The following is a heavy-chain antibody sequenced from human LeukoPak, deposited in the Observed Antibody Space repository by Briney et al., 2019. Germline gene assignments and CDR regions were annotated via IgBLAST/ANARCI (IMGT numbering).Heavy chain of an antibody. CDR2: IYYSGST. V-gene: IGHV4-39*07. J-gene: IGHJ5*02. CDR1: GGSISSSSYY. Sequence: SETLSLTCTVSGGSISSSSYYWGWIRQPPGKGLEWIGSIYYSGSTYYNPSLKSRVTISVDTSKNQFSLKLSSVTAADTAVYYCARDLHWDGSGNRGFDPWGQGTLVTVSS. D-gene: IGHD3-10*01. CDR3: ARDLHWDGSGNRGFDP.